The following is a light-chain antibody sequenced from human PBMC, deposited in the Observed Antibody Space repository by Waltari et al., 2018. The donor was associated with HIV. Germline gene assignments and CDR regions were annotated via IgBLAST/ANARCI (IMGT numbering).Light chain of an antibody. J-gene: IGLJ3*02. Sequence: QLVLTQSPSASAFLGASVKLTCTLSSGHSRYPIACHQQQPEKGPRYLMKLNSDGSHSKGDGIPDRFSGSSSGAERSLTISSLQSEDEADYYCQTWGTGVFGGGTKLTVL. V-gene: IGLV4-69*01. CDR1: SGHSRYP. CDR2: LNSDGSH. CDR3: QTWGTGV.